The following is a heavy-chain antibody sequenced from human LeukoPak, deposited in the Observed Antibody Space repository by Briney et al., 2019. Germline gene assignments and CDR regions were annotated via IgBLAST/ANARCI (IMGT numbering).Heavy chain of an antibody. CDR2: INVDGSRV. V-gene: IGHV3-74*01. Sequence: PGGSLRLSCAASGFTFNTYWMHWVRQAPGKGLVWVARINVDGSRVVYADSVKGRFMISRDNAKRTLHLQLNSLRGDDTAVYFRVSEPPHFRGFDYWGQGTLVTVSS. D-gene: IGHD3-3*02. CDR3: VSEPPHFRGFDY. CDR1: GFTFNTYW. J-gene: IGHJ4*02.